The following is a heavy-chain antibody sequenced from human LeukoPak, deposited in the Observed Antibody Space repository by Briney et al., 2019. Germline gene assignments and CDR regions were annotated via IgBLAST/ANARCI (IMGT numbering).Heavy chain of an antibody. V-gene: IGHV3-23*01. CDR3: AREGLVQLWPSYNDY. CDR1: GFTFSSYA. J-gene: IGHJ4*02. D-gene: IGHD5-18*01. CDR2: ISGSGGRT. Sequence: GGSLRLSCAASGFTFSSYAMSWVRQAPGKGLEWVSGISGSGGRTNYADSVKGRFTISRDNSKNTLYLQMNSLRAEDTAVYYCAREGLVQLWPSYNDYWGQGTLVTVSS.